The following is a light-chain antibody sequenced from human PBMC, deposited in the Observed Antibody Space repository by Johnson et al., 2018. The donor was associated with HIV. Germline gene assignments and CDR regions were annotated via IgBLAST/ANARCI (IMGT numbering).Light chain of an antibody. J-gene: IGLJ1*01. CDR2: EDN. CDR3: GTWDSSLTVGV. V-gene: IGLV1-51*02. CDR1: SSNIGNNY. Sequence: HSVLSQPPSVSAAPGQKVTISCSGSSSNIGNNYVSWYRQLPGTAPKVLIYEDNKRPSGIPDRFSGSKSGTSAALDIAGLQTRDEADYYCGTWDSSLTVGVFGSGTKVTVL.